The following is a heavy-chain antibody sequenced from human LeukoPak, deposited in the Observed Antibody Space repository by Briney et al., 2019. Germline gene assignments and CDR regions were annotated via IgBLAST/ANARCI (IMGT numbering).Heavy chain of an antibody. D-gene: IGHD3-9*01. CDR2: ISAYNGNT. CDR3: ARVLLVLRYFDWMIEGAFDY. CDR1: GYTFTSYG. J-gene: IGHJ4*02. V-gene: IGHV1-18*01. Sequence: ASVTVSCKASGYTFTSYGISWVRQAPGQGLEWMGWISAYNGNTNYAQKFQGRVTMTTDTSTSTAYMEVRSLRSDDTAVYYCARVLLVLRYFDWMIEGAFDYWGQGTLVTVSS.